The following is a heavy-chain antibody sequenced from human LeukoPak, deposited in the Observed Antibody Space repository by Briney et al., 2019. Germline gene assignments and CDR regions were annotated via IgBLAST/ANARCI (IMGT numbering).Heavy chain of an antibody. J-gene: IGHJ4*02. D-gene: IGHD5-24*01. CDR3: ARAWGDGYNFDY. CDR2: IYYSGST. V-gene: IGHV4-59*01. Sequence: SETLSLTCAVYGGSFSSYYWSWIRQPPGKGLEWIGYIYYSGSTNYNPSLKSRVTISVDTSKNQFSLKLSSVTAADTAVYYCARAWGDGYNFDYWGQGTLVTVSS. CDR1: GGSFSSYY.